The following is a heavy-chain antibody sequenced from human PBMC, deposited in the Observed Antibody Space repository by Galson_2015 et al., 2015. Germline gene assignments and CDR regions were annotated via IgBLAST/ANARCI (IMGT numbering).Heavy chain of an antibody. Sequence: SLRLSCAASGFTFSNAWMSWVRQAPGKGLEWVGCIKSKTDGGTTDYAAPVKGRFTISRDDSKNTLYLQMNSLKTEDTAVYYCTTLGDWVSSWYWGQGTLVTVSS. D-gene: IGHD6-13*01. CDR2: IKSKTDGGTT. CDR1: GFTFSNAW. V-gene: IGHV3-15*01. CDR3: TTLGDWVSSWY. J-gene: IGHJ4*02.